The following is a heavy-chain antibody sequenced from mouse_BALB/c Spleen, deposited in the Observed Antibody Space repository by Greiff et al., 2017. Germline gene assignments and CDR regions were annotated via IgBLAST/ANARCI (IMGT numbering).Heavy chain of an antibody. CDR3: AYGNLDYFDY. D-gene: IGHD2-1*01. Sequence: VQLKQSGPGLVKPSQSLSLTCTVTGYSITSDYAWNWIRQFPGNKLEWMGYISYSGSTSYNPSLKSRISITRDTSKNQFFLQLNSVTTEDTATYYCAYGNLDYFDYWGQGTTLTVSS. CDR1: GYSITSDYA. J-gene: IGHJ2*01. V-gene: IGHV3-2*02. CDR2: ISYSGST.